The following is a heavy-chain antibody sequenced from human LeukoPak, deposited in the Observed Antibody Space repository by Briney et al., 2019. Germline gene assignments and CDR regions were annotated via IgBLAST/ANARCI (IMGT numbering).Heavy chain of an antibody. CDR1: GYTFTSYD. V-gene: IGHV1-8*03. J-gene: IGHJ6*03. D-gene: IGHD2-2*01. CDR2: MNPNSGNT. CDR3: ARYSTKDYYYYYMDV. Sequence: ASVKVSRKASGYTFTSYDINWVRQATGQGLEWMGWMNPNSGNTGYAQKFQGRVTITRNTSISTAYMELSSLRSEDTAVYYCARYSTKDYYYYYMDVWGKGTTVTVSS.